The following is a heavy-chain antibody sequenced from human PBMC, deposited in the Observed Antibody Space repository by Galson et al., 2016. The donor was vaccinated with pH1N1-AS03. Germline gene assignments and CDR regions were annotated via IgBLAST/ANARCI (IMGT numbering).Heavy chain of an antibody. CDR2: ITGSGGTT. J-gene: IGHJ4*02. CDR3: ARGGFHHGFDS. D-gene: IGHD1-14*01. V-gene: IGHV3-23*01. CDR1: GFTFSSHA. Sequence: SLRLSCAASGFTFSSHAMSWVRQAPGKGLEWVSTITGSGGTTYYPNSVKGRFTISRDNYKNTLSLQLNSLRAEDTAIYYCARGGFHHGFDSWGQGTLITVSS.